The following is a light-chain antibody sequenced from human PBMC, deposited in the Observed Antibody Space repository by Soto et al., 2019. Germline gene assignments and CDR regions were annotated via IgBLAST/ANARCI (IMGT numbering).Light chain of an antibody. CDR1: SSDVGRFNF. J-gene: IGLJ1*01. Sequence: QSVLTQPPSASGSPGQSVTISCTGTSSDVGRFNFVSWYQQLPGTAPKLLIYSNNQRPSGVPDRFSGSKSGTSASLAISGLQSEDEADYYCAAWDDSLNGYVFGTGTKVTVL. V-gene: IGLV1-44*01. CDR2: SNN. CDR3: AAWDDSLNGYV.